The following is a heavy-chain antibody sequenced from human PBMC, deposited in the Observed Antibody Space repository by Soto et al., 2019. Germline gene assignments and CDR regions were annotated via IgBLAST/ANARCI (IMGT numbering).Heavy chain of an antibody. CDR3: ARSRAGRTAASYYDYMDV. CDR1: GFSFSDYW. D-gene: IGHD2-2*01. Sequence: EVQLVESGGGLVQPGGSLRLSCAAAGFSFSDYWMTWVRQPPGKGLEWVANIKQDGSEKYYADSVKGRFTISRDNAKSSLYLQMNSLRAEDTAVYYCARSRAGRTAASYYDYMDVWAKGTTVTVSS. J-gene: IGHJ6*03. V-gene: IGHV3-7*01. CDR2: IKQDGSEK.